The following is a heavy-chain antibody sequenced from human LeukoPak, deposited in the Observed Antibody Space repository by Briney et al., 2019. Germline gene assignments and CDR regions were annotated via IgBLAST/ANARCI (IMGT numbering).Heavy chain of an antibody. CDR3: ARGRYSYSNYYYGMDV. J-gene: IGHJ6*02. CDR1: GGSFSGYY. Sequence: SETLSLTCAVYGGSFSGYYWSWIRQPPGKGLEWIGEINHSGSTNYNPSLKRRGTVSVDTSKNQFSLKLSSVTAADTAVYYCARGRYSYSNYYYGMDVWGQGTTVTVSS. D-gene: IGHD5-18*01. V-gene: IGHV4-34*01. CDR2: INHSGST.